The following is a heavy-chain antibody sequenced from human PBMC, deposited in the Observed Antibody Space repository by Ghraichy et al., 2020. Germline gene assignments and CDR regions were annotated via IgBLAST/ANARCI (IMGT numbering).Heavy chain of an antibody. J-gene: IGHJ4*02. CDR2: INQDGSET. Sequence: GGSLRLSCVASGFTFRNYWMYWVRQAPGKGPEWVANINQDGSETNSVDSVKGRFTISRDNAKNSLFPQMNSLRAEDTAVYYCVRDIRWGQGTLVTVSS. V-gene: IGHV3-7*01. CDR1: GFTFRNYW. CDR3: VRDIR.